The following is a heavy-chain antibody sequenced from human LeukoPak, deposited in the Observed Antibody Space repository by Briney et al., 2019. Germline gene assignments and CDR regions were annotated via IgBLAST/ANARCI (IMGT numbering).Heavy chain of an antibody. V-gene: IGHV1-8*01. Sequence: GASVTVTFKSSGYTFSAYDINWVRPAPGQGLAWMGWMNPNSAATGYAQKFQGRVTMTRNTSTSTAYMELRSLRSDDTAVYYCARVIEKYYYFYAMDVWGQGTTVTVSS. CDR1: GYTFSAYD. CDR2: MNPNSAAT. CDR3: ARVIEKYYYFYAMDV. J-gene: IGHJ6*02. D-gene: IGHD6-6*01.